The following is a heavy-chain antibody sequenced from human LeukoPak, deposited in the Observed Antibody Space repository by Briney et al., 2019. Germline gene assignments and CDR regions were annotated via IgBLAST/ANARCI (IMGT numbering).Heavy chain of an antibody. CDR3: ARGLDRWYSSSWSSYYFDY. CDR2: IYYSGST. Sequence: SETLSLTCTVSGGSISSYYWSWIRQPPGKGLEWIGYIYYSGSTNYNPSLKSRVTISVDTSKNQFSLKLSSVTAADTAVYYCARGLDRWYSSSWSSYYFDYWGQGTLVTVSS. D-gene: IGHD6-13*01. CDR1: GGSISSYY. V-gene: IGHV4-59*12. J-gene: IGHJ4*02.